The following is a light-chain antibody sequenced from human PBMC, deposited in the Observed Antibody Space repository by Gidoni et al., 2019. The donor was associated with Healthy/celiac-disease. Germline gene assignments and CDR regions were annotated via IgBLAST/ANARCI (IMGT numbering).Light chain of an antibody. CDR3: QQRSNWPPIT. CDR1: QSVSSY. V-gene: IGKV3-11*01. J-gene: IGKJ5*01. Sequence: EIVLTQSPATLSLSPGERATLSCRASQSVSSYLAGYQQKPGQAPRLLINDASNRATGIPARFSGSGSGTDFTLTISSLEPEDFAVYYCQQRSNWPPITFGQGTRLEIK. CDR2: DAS.